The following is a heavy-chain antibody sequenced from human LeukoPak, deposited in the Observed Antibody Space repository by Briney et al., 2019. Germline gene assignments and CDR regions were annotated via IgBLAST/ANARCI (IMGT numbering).Heavy chain of an antibody. D-gene: IGHD6-6*01. CDR1: GGSISSSSYY. Sequence: SETLSLTCTVSGGSISSSSYYWGWIRQPPGKGLEWIGSIYYSGSTYYNPSLKSRVTISVDTSKNQFSLKLSSVTAEDTAVYYCAREGGTIAARPLGKEPGSIYYYYYMDVWGKGTTVTVSS. J-gene: IGHJ6*03. CDR3: AREGGTIAARPLGKEPGSIYYYYYMDV. CDR2: IYYSGST. V-gene: IGHV4-39*07.